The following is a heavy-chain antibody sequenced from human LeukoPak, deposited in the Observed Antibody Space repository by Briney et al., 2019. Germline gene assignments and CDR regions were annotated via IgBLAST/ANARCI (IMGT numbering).Heavy chain of an antibody. CDR2: IRYDGSNK. D-gene: IGHD6-13*01. Sequence: PGGSLRLSCAASGFTFSSYGMHWVRRAPGKGLEWVAFIRYDGSNKYYADSVKGRFTISRDNSKNTLYLQMNSLRAEDTAVYYCAKDPGGWGYSSTPFDYWGQGTLVTVSS. CDR3: AKDPGGWGYSSTPFDY. J-gene: IGHJ4*02. V-gene: IGHV3-30*02. CDR1: GFTFSSYG.